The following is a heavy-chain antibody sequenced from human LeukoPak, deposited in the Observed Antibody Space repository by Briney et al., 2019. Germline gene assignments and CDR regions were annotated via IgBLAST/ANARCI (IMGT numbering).Heavy chain of an antibody. J-gene: IGHJ4*02. CDR2: IGPSGTAI. Sequence: PGGSLRLSCAASGFTFSSYAMNWVRQAPGRGLEWVSYIGPSGTAIYYADSVKGRFTISRDNAKNSLYLQMNSLRAEDTAVYYCARDRLTDYWGQGTLVTVSS. D-gene: IGHD4/OR15-4a*01. V-gene: IGHV3-48*03. CDR3: ARDRLTDY. CDR1: GFTFSSYA.